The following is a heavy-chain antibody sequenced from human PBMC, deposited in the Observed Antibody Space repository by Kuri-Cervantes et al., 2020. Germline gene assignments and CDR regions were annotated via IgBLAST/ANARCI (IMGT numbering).Heavy chain of an antibody. CDR2: ISSSSSYI. CDR3: ARDRLAPRARAFDI. J-gene: IGHJ3*02. CDR1: GFTFSSYS. Sequence: TCAASGFTFSSYSMNWVRQAPGKGLEWVSSISSSSSYIYYADSVKGRFTISRDNSKNTLYLQMNSLRAEDTAVYYCARDRLAPRARAFDIWGQGTMVTVSS. V-gene: IGHV3-21*01.